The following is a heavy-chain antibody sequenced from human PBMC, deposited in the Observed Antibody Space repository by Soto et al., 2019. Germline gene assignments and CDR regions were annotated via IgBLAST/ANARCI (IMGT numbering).Heavy chain of an antibody. Sequence: QVQLVESGGGVVQPGRSLRLSCAASGFTFSSYGMHWVRQAPGKGLEWVAVISYEGSNKYYADSVKGRFTISRDNYQNTLYLQMNSLRAEDTAVYYCAKDVYYYDSSGYYVPLSWGDYWGQGTLVTVSS. CDR2: ISYEGSNK. J-gene: IGHJ4*02. D-gene: IGHD3-22*01. CDR3: AKDVYYYDSSGYYVPLSWGDY. V-gene: IGHV3-30*18. CDR1: GFTFSSYG.